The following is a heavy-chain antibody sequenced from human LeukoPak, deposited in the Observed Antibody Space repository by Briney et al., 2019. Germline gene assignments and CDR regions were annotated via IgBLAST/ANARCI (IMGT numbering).Heavy chain of an antibody. V-gene: IGHV1-18*01. Sequence: GASVKVSCKVSGYTFTSYGISWVRQAPGQGLEWMGWISAYNGNTNYAQKLQGRVTMTTDTSTSTAYMELRSLRSDDTAVYYCARDRRVTMIVVVITRLTNSRLDAFDIWGQGTMVTVSS. CDR2: ISAYNGNT. D-gene: IGHD3-22*01. J-gene: IGHJ3*02. CDR3: ARDRRVTMIVVVITRLTNSRLDAFDI. CDR1: GYTFTSYG.